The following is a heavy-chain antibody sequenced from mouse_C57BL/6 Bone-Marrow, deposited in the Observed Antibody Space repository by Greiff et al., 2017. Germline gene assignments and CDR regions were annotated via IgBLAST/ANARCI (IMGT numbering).Heavy chain of an antibody. CDR1: GFTFSDYG. Sequence: DVLLVESGGGLVQPGGSLKLSCAASGFTFSDYGMAWVRQAPRKGPEWVAFISNLAYSIYYADTVTGRFTISRETAKNTLYLEMSSLRSEDTAMYYCARQRNYYWYFDVWGTGTTVTVSS. CDR3: ARQRNYYWYFDV. CDR2: ISNLAYSI. V-gene: IGHV5-15*01. J-gene: IGHJ1*03.